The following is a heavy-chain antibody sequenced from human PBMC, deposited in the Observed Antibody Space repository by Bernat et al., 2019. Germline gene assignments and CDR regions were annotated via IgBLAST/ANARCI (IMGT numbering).Heavy chain of an antibody. CDR1: KFTFSSYG. J-gene: IGHJ6*02. Sequence: QVQVVESGGGVVQPGRSLRLSCEASKFTFSSYGMHWVRQAPGKGLEWVAVIWYDGSNENYADSVKGRFTISRDNSKNTLYLQMNSLRAEDTAVYYCARVSLYGAPASGMDVCGQGTTVTVSS. CDR2: IWYDGSNE. D-gene: IGHD4-17*01. CDR3: ARVSLYGAPASGMDV. V-gene: IGHV3-33*01.